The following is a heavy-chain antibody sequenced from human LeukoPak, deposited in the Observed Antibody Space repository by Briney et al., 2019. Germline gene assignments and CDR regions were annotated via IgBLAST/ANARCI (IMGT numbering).Heavy chain of an antibody. D-gene: IGHD1-14*01. V-gene: IGHV4-61*08. CDR2: IYYSGST. CDR1: GGSISSGDYY. CDR3: ARTNRNWFDP. J-gene: IGHJ5*02. Sequence: SETLSLTCTVSGGSISSGDYYWSWIRQPPGKGLEWIGYIYYSGSTNYNPSLKSRVTISVDTSKNQFSLKLSSVTAADTAVYYCARTNRNWFDPWGQGTLVTVSS.